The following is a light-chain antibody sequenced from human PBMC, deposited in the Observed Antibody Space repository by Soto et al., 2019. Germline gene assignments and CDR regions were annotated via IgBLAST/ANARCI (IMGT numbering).Light chain of an antibody. Sequence: EIVLTQSPATLSLSPGERAALSCRASQSISTFVAWYQQKPGQAPRPLIYDASNRATGIPARFSGSGSGTDFTLTISSLEPEDFAIYYCQHRDSWPLTFGGGTKVDI. CDR1: QSISTF. J-gene: IGKJ4*01. CDR3: QHRDSWPLT. CDR2: DAS. V-gene: IGKV3-11*01.